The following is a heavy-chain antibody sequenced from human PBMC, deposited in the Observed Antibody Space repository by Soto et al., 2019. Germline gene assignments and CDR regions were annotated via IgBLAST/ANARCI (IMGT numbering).Heavy chain of an antibody. D-gene: IGHD4-17*01. J-gene: IGHJ4*02. Sequence: QVQLQESGPGLVKPSETLSLTCTVSGGSISSYYWSWIRQPPGKGLEWIGYIYYSGSTNYNPSLKSRLTISVDTSNNQFSLKLTSVTAADTAVYYCARGYGDYVLDYWGQGTLVTVSS. V-gene: IGHV4-59*08. CDR3: ARGYGDYVLDY. CDR1: GGSISSYY. CDR2: IYYSGST.